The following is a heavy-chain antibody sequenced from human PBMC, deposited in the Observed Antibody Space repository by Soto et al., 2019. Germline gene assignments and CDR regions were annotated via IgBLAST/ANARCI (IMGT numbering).Heavy chain of an antibody. D-gene: IGHD6-13*01. CDR3: AKEEGYSSSWAPHYYYYYGMDV. V-gene: IGHV3-23*01. CDR2: ISGSGGST. J-gene: IGHJ6*02. Sequence: GGSLRLSCAASGFTFSSYAMSWVRQAPGKGLEWVSAISGSGGSTYYADSVKGRFTISRDNSKNTLYLQMNSLRAEDTAVYYCAKEEGYSSSWAPHYYYYYGMDVWGQGTTVTVSS. CDR1: GFTFSSYA.